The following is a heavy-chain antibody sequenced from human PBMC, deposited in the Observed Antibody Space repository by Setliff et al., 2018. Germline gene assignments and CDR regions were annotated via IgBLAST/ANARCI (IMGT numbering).Heavy chain of an antibody. Sequence: KPSETLSLTCIVSGDSISSNSYYWGWIRQPPRKGLEWIGSIHYSGSTYYNPSLKSRVTISVDTSKNQFSLKLDSVIVADTAAYYCASHPRVTIFGVVAFDYWGQGILVTVSS. J-gene: IGHJ4*02. CDR1: GDSISSNSYY. CDR3: ASHPRVTIFGVVAFDY. CDR2: IHYSGST. V-gene: IGHV4-39*01. D-gene: IGHD3-3*01.